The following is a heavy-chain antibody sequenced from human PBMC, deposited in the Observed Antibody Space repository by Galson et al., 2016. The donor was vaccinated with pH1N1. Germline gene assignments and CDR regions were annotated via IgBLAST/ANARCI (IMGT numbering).Heavy chain of an antibody. D-gene: IGHD2-21*02. J-gene: IGHJ3*01. CDR2: ITYTSGTL. V-gene: IGHV3-48*04. CDR1: GFTFNTWH. Sequence: SLRLSCAASGFTFNTWHMDWVRQAPGKGLEWISFITYTSGTLYYADSVKGRFTVSRDNATNSPNLQMDSLRVEDTAVYYCARPGNFDGDRRGAFDLWGQGTMVTVSP. CDR3: ARPGNFDGDRRGAFDL.